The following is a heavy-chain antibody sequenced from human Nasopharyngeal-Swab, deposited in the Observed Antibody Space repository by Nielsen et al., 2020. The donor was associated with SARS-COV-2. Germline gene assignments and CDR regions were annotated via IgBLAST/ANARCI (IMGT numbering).Heavy chain of an antibody. J-gene: IGHJ6*04. V-gene: IGHV3-21*01. CDR2: ISSSSSYI. D-gene: IGHD2-2*01. CDR3: TRPIYCSSTSCSDV. Sequence: GGSLRLSCAASGFTFNNYNFNWVRQAPGKGLEWVSSISSSSSYIYYADSVKGRFTISRDNAKNSLYLQMNSLRAEDTAVYYCTRPIYCSSTSCSDVWGKGTTVTVSS. CDR1: GFTFNNYN.